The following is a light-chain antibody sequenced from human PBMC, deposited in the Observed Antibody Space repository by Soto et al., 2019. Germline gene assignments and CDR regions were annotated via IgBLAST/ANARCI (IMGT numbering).Light chain of an antibody. CDR2: AAF. Sequence: DIQMTQSPSSLSASVGDRVTITCRASQGLSSYLAWYQQKPGKAPNLLIYAAFTLQSGVPSRFSGSGSGTESTLTISSLQTEEFATYYCQQLKSYPITFGQGTRLEIK. CDR1: QGLSSY. J-gene: IGKJ5*01. CDR3: QQLKSYPIT. V-gene: IGKV1-9*01.